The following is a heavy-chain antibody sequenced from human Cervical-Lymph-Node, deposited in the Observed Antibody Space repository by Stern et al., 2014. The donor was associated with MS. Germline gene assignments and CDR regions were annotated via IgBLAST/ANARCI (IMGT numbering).Heavy chain of an antibody. V-gene: IGHV1-18*01. Sequence: QMQLVQSGAEVKKPGASVKVSCRASGYTFTTYGISWVRQAPGQGLEWMGWISAYSGNTNYAQKLQGRVTMTTDTSTSTAYMELRSLRSDDTAVYYCARDGQWLTLPTYYYYGMDVWGQGTTVTVSS. D-gene: IGHD6-19*01. CDR2: ISAYSGNT. CDR1: GYTFTTYG. J-gene: IGHJ6*02. CDR3: ARDGQWLTLPTYYYYGMDV.